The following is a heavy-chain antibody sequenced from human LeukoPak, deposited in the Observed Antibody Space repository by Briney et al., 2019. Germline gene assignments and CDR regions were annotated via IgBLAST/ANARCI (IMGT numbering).Heavy chain of an antibody. V-gene: IGHV4-59*01. J-gene: IGHJ4*02. Sequence: SETLSLTCTVSGGSISSYYWSWIRQPPGKGLEWIGYTYYSGSTNYNPSLKSRVTISVDTSKNQFSLKLSSVTAADTAVYYCARGVGGATTFFDYWGQGTLVTVSS. D-gene: IGHD3-16*01. CDR2: TYYSGST. CDR1: GGSISSYY. CDR3: ARGVGGATTFFDY.